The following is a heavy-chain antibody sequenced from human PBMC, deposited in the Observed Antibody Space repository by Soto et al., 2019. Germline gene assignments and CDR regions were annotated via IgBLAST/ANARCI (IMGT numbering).Heavy chain of an antibody. J-gene: IGHJ6*02. D-gene: IGHD3-10*01. V-gene: IGHV1-3*01. CDR1: GYTFTSYA. CDR3: ARTGYYYGSGSYPDYGMDV. Sequence: ASVKVSCKASGYTFTSYAMHWVRQAPGQRLEWMGWINAGNGNTKYSQKFQGRVTITADESTSTAYMELSSLRSEDTAVYYCARTGYYYGSGSYPDYGMDVWGQGTRSPSP. CDR2: INAGNGNT.